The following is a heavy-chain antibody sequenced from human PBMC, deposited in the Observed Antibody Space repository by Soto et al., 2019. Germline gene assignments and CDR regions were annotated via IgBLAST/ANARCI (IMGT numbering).Heavy chain of an antibody. CDR2: INHSGST. V-gene: IGHV4-34*01. CDR3: ARVRAPFSKRQTTYYYDSSGYSDY. CDR1: GGSSSGYY. Sequence: SETLSLTCAVYGGSSSGYYWSWIRQPPGKGLEWIGEINHSGSTNYNPSLKSRVTISVDTSKNQFSLKLSSVTAADTAVYYCARVRAPFSKRQTTYYYDSSGYSDYWGQGTLVTVSS. D-gene: IGHD3-22*01. J-gene: IGHJ4*02.